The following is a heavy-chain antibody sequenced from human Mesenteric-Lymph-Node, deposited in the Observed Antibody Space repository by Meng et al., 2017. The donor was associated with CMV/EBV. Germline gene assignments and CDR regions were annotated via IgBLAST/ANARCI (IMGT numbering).Heavy chain of an antibody. CDR2: IGGSGGST. CDR3: AKPDFWSGYNDPFDY. Sequence: GGSLRLSCAASGFTFSSYAMSWVRQAPGKGLEWVSAIGGSGGSTYYADSVKGRFTISRDNSKNTLYLQMNSLRAEDTAVYYCAKPDFWSGYNDPFDYWGQGTLVTVSS. D-gene: IGHD3-3*01. J-gene: IGHJ4*02. CDR1: GFTFSSYA. V-gene: IGHV3-23*01.